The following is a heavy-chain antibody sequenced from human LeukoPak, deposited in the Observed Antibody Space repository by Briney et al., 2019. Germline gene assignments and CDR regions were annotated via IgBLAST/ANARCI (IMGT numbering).Heavy chain of an antibody. J-gene: IGHJ2*01. V-gene: IGHV3-20*04. CDR2: INWNGGST. Sequence: GGSLRLSCTASGFTFSNYYMNWVRQAPGKGLEWVSGINWNGGSTGYADSVKGRFTISRDNAKNSLYLQMNSLRAEDTAVYYCARDRYYYDSSGPLRWYFDLWGRGTLVTVSS. CDR1: GFTFSNYY. CDR3: ARDRYYYDSSGPLRWYFDL. D-gene: IGHD3-22*01.